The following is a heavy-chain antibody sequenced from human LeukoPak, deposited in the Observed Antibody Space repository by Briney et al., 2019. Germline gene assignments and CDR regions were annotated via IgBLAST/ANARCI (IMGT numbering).Heavy chain of an antibody. CDR1: GLTFRNYW. CDR3: VTYNWEYETDY. D-gene: IGHD1-20*01. V-gene: IGHV3-74*01. Sequence: GGSLRLSCVGSGLTFRNYWMYWVRQGPGKGLVWISRISRDGSRTNYADSVKGRFTISRDNAKNTLYLQMNSLRAEDMAVYYCVTYNWEYETDYWGQGTLVTVSS. J-gene: IGHJ4*02. CDR2: ISRDGSRT.